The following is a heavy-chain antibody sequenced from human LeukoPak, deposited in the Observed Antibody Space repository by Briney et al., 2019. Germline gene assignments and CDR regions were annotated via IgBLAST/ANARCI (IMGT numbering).Heavy chain of an antibody. D-gene: IGHD3-3*01. CDR1: GFAFDSFS. Sequence: GGSLRLSCAASGFAFDSFSMNWVRQVPGKGLEWVSSISTIGSYIYDADSVKGRFTISRGNAKNSLYLQMNSLRAEDTAVYYCARGFWSGYWYFDYWGQGTLVTVSS. J-gene: IGHJ4*02. CDR3: ARGFWSGYWYFDY. CDR2: ISTIGSYI. V-gene: IGHV3-21*01.